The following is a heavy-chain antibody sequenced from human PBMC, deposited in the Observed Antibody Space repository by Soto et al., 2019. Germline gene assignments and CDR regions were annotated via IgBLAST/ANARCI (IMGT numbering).Heavy chain of an antibody. CDR2: INHSGST. Sequence: QVQLQQWGAGLLKPSETLSLTCAVYGGSFSGYYWSWIRQPPGKGLEWSGEINHSGSTNYNPSLKSRVTISVDTSKNQFSLKLSSVTAADTAVYYCARGGEYGDYVLTDAFDIWGQGTMVTVSS. V-gene: IGHV4-34*01. J-gene: IGHJ3*02. D-gene: IGHD4-17*01. CDR3: ARGGEYGDYVLTDAFDI. CDR1: GGSFSGYY.